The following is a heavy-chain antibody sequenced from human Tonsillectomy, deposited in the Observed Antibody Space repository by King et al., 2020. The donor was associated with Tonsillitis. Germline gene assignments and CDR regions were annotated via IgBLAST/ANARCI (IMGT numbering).Heavy chain of an antibody. Sequence: VQLVESGGGVVQPGGSLRLSCAASGFTFSSYGMHWVRQAPGKGLEWVAFIRYDGSNKYYADSVKDRFTISRDNSKNTLYLQMNSLRAEDTAVYYCAKGSGYYDSSGYYPYDAFDIWGQGTMVTVSS. J-gene: IGHJ3*02. CDR3: AKGSGYYDSSGYYPYDAFDI. V-gene: IGHV3-30*02. CDR2: IRYDGSNK. CDR1: GFTFSSYG. D-gene: IGHD3-22*01.